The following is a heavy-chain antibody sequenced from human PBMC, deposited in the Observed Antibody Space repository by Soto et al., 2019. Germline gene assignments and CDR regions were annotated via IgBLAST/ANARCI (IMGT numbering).Heavy chain of an antibody. D-gene: IGHD1-26*01. J-gene: IGHJ5*02. CDR2: IYPDDSDT. CDR1: GYSFTSYW. Sequence: GESLKISCKGSGYSFTSYWIGWVRQMPGKGLEWMGIIYPDDSDTRYSPSFQGQVTMSADKSTSTAYLQWSSLKASDPAMYYCARHVGTLLRRYSASTKCRFDAWAQRTLVTVSS. V-gene: IGHV5-51*01. CDR3: ARHVGTLLRRYSASTKCRFDA.